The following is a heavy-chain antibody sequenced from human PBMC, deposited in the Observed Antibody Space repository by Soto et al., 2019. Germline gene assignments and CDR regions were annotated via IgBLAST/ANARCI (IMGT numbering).Heavy chain of an antibody. Sequence: GGSLRLSCAASGFTFSSYSMNWVRQAPGKGLEWVSYISSSSSTIYYADSVKGRFTISRDNAKNSLYLQMNSLRDEDTAVYYCARVRIRIYDSSGYSKGSHAIWFDPWGQGTLVTVSS. CDR3: ARVRIRIYDSSGYSKGSHAIWFDP. CDR2: ISSSSSTI. J-gene: IGHJ5*02. D-gene: IGHD3-22*01. V-gene: IGHV3-48*02. CDR1: GFTFSSYS.